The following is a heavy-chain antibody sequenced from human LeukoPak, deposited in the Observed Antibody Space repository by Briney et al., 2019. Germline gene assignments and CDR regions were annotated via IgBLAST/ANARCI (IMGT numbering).Heavy chain of an antibody. J-gene: IGHJ6*02. CDR3: VNYGMDV. CDR2: ISGSGGST. CDR1: GFTFRSYA. V-gene: IGHV3-23*01. Sequence: GGSLRLSCAASGFTFRSYAMSWFRQAPGKGLEWVSAISGSGGSTYYADSVKGRFTISRDNSRNTLHLQMSSLRVEDTAVYYCVNYGMDVWGQGTTVTVSS.